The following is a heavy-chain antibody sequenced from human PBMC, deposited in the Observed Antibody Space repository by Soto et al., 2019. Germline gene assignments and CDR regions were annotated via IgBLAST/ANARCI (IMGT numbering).Heavy chain of an antibody. CDR3: ANWYCSGGSCYSGIGGPFDY. J-gene: IGHJ4*02. D-gene: IGHD2-15*01. Sequence: GGSLRLSCAASGFTFSSYAMSWVRQAPGKGLEWVSAISGSGGSTYYADSVKGRFTISRDNSKNTLYLQMNSLRAEDTAVYYCANWYCSGGSCYSGIGGPFDYWGQGTLVTVSS. CDR2: ISGSGGST. CDR1: GFTFSSYA. V-gene: IGHV3-23*01.